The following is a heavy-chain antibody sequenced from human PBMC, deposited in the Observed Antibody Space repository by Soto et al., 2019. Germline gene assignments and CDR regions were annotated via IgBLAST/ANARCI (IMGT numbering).Heavy chain of an antibody. Sequence: QVQLVESGGGVVQPGRSLRLSCAGSGFTFSNYGLHWVRQAPGKGLEWVAVISYDGSHKYYADSVKGRFTISRDNSNNMLYLQMDSLRAEDTAVYYCAKDGAPRYCSRSSCHPAGAYCGQGSLLTVSS. V-gene: IGHV3-30*18. CDR3: AKDGAPRYCSRSSCHPAGAY. D-gene: IGHD2-15*01. CDR2: ISYDGSHK. CDR1: GFTFSNYG. J-gene: IGHJ4*02.